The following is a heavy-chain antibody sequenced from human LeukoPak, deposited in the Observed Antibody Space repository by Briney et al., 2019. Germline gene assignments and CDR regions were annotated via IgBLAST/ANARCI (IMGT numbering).Heavy chain of an antibody. CDR2: IYSAGNT. CDR1: GFTASSNY. D-gene: IGHD6-19*01. CDR3: ARGGTPGYSSGRIDY. Sequence: GGSLRLSCVASGFTASSNYMSWVRQAPGKGLEWVSVIYSAGNTYYADSVKGRFTISRHNSKNTLYLQMNSLRVEDTAVYYCARGGTPGYSSGRIDYWGQGTLVTVSS. V-gene: IGHV3-53*04. J-gene: IGHJ4*02.